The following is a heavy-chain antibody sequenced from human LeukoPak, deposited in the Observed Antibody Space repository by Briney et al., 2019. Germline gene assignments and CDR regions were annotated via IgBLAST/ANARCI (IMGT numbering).Heavy chain of an antibody. Sequence: QPGGSLRLSCAASGFTVSNNYMIWVRQAPGKGLEWVSLIYSNGVTNYADSVKGRFTISRDSSKNTLYLQMNSLRAEDTAVYYCARSRRGVVPAAINYFDYWGQGTLVTVSS. D-gene: IGHD2-2*02. V-gene: IGHV3-66*01. CDR2: IYSNGVT. CDR3: ARSRRGVVPAAINYFDY. J-gene: IGHJ4*02. CDR1: GFTVSNNY.